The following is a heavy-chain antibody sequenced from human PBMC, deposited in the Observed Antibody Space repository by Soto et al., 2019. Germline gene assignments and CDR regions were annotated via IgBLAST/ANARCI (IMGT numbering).Heavy chain of an antibody. CDR2: IIPIFGTA. Sequence: QVQLVQSGAEVKKPGSSVKVSCKASGGTFSSYAISWVRQAPGQGLEWMGGIIPIFGTANYAQKFQGRVTITADESTRTADMELSSLRSEDTAVYYCARDRGSGSARPIRFAYWGQGTLVTVSS. D-gene: IGHD3-10*01. J-gene: IGHJ4*02. CDR3: ARDRGSGSARPIRFAY. CDR1: GGTFSSYA. V-gene: IGHV1-69*01.